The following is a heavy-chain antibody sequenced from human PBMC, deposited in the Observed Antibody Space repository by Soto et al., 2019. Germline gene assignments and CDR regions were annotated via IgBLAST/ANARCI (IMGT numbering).Heavy chain of an antibody. CDR1: GFTFSSYW. CDR2: IKQDGSEK. Sequence: GGSLRPSCAASGFTFSSYWMSWVRQAPGKGLEWVANIKQDGSEKYYVDSVKGRFTISRDNAKNSLYLQMNSLRAEDTAVYYCARDSSSSWSSGAFDIWGQGTMVTVSS. V-gene: IGHV3-7*03. CDR3: ARDSSSSWSSGAFDI. D-gene: IGHD6-13*01. J-gene: IGHJ3*02.